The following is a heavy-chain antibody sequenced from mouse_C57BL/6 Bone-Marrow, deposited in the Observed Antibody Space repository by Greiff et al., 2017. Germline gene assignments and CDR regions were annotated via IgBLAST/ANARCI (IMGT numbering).Heavy chain of an antibody. V-gene: IGHV1-59*01. CDR3: ARRDD. CDR1: GYTFTSYW. CDR2: IDPSDSYT. Sequence: VQLQQPGAELVRPGTSVKLSCKASGYTFTSYWMHWVKQRPGQGLEWIGVIDPSDSYTNYNQKFKGKATLTVDTSSSTAYMQLSSLTSEDSAVYYCARRDDWGQGTSVTVSS. J-gene: IGHJ4*01.